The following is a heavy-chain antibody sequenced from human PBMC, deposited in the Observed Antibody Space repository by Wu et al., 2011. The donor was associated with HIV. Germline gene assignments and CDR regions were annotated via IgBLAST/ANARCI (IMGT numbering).Heavy chain of an antibody. D-gene: IGHD6-25*01. V-gene: IGHV1-69*05. CDR3: ARAYSSAAGQFDY. CDR2: IIPIFGTA. CDR1: GGTFRYA. Sequence: QVQLVQSGAEVKKPGSSVKVSCKASGGTFRYAINWVRQAPGQGLEWMGGIIPIFGTANYAQKFQGRVTIATDKSTTTAYMELSSLRSEDTAVYYCARAYSSAAGQFDYWGQGTLVTVSS. J-gene: IGHJ4*02.